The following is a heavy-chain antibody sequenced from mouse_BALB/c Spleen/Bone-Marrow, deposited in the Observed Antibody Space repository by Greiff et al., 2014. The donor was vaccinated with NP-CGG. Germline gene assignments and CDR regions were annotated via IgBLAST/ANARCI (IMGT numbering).Heavy chain of an antibody. CDR2: IRSKSNNYAT. CDR1: GFTFNTYA. Sequence: VQLKESGGGLVQPKGSLKISCAASGFTFNTYAMNWVRQAPGKGLEWVARIRSKSNNYATYYVDSVKDRFTVSRDDSQSMLYLQMNNLRTEDTAMYYCVTYYDYDLYAMDYWGQGISVTVSS. D-gene: IGHD2-4*01. V-gene: IGHV10-1*02. CDR3: VTYYDYDLYAMDY. J-gene: IGHJ4*01.